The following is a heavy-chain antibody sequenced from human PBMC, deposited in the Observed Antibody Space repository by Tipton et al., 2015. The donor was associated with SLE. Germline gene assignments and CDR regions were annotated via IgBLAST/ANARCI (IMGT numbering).Heavy chain of an antibody. CDR2: IYYSGGT. CDR3: VTGSAIVDF. J-gene: IGHJ4*02. V-gene: IGHV4-31*03. CDR1: GGSISSGGHY. Sequence: TLSLTCTVSGGSISSGGHYWSWIRQPPGKRLEWIGYIYYSGGTDSNPSLKSRLIMSVDRSKNQFSLKLNYVTAADTAVYYCVTGSAIVDFLGPGTLVSGSS. D-gene: IGHD1-26*01.